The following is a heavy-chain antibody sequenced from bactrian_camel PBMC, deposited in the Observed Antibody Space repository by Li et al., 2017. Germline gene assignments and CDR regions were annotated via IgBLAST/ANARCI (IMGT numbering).Heavy chain of an antibody. D-gene: IGHD1*01. J-gene: IGHJ4*01. CDR2: IDSVGRT. CDR1: AYTYSSYC. V-gene: IGHV3S53*01. CDR3: TATPPFVGGWPY. Sequence: VQLVESGGGSVQSGGSLRLSCVASAYTYSSYCMGWFRQAPGKEREGVAAIDSVGRTNYADSVKGRFTISQDTAKNTLYLQMNSLKPEDTAMYYCTATPPFVGGWPYWGQGTQVTVS.